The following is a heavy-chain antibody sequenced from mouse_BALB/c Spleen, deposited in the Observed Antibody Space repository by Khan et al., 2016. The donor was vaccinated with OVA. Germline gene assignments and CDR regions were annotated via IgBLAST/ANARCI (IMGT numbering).Heavy chain of an antibody. D-gene: IGHD2-12*01. CDR3: ESVYDSRDY. V-gene: IGHV9-3*02. Sequence: QIQLVQSGPELKKPGETVKISCKASGYTFTNYGMNWVKQAPGKGLKWMGLINTTTGEPTYAEDFKGRFAFSLETSASTAYLQINNLKNEDTATYISESVYDSRDYWGQGASVTVSS. CDR2: INTTTGEP. CDR1: GYTFTNYG. J-gene: IGHJ4*01.